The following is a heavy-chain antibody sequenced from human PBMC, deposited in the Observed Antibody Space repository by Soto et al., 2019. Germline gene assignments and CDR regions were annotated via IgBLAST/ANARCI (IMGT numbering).Heavy chain of an antibody. V-gene: IGHV4-30-2*01. CDR1: GGSITTAGYP. CDR2: VYHTGNA. J-gene: IGHJ6*02. CDR3: ASRPFYYYGLDV. Sequence: NPSETLSLTCTVSGGSITTAGYPWSWIRQPPGKALEWIGYVYHTGNAYPKPSLKSRVTISLDRSKNQFSLKMTSVTAADTALYYCASRPFYYYGLDVWGQGTTVTVSS.